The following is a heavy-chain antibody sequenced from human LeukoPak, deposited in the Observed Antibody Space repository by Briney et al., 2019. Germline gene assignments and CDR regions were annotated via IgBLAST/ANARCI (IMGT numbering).Heavy chain of an antibody. V-gene: IGHV3-74*01. D-gene: IGHD3-22*01. Sequence: GRSLRLSCAASGFTFSSYGMHWVRQAPGKGLVWVSRINSDGSSTSYADSVKGRFTISRDNAKNTLYLQMNSLRAEDTAVYYCARDSSGYYYRTLDYWGQGTLVTVSS. CDR2: INSDGSST. CDR3: ARDSSGYYYRTLDY. J-gene: IGHJ4*02. CDR1: GFTFSSYG.